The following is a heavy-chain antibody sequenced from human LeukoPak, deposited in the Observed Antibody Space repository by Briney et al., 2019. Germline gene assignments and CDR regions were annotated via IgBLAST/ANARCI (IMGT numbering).Heavy chain of an antibody. Sequence: SETLSLTCTVSGGSISSSSFYWGWIRQPPGKGLEWIGSIYYSGTTYYNPSLKSRVTISVDTSKNQFSLKLSSVTAADTAVYYCARGKTYGGHKYYYMDVWGKGTTVTISS. D-gene: IGHD3-10*01. CDR1: GGSISSSSFY. CDR3: ARGKTYGGHKYYYMDV. V-gene: IGHV4-39*07. CDR2: IYYSGTT. J-gene: IGHJ6*03.